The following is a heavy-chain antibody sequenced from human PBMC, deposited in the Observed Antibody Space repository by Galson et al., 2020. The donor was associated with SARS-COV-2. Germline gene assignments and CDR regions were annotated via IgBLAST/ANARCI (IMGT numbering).Heavy chain of an antibody. Sequence: GESLKISCAASRFTFSSYSMNWVRQAPGKGREWVSSISSSSSYIYYADSVKGRFTISRDNAKDSLYLQMNSLRAEDTAVYYCARDDVYYYDSSEYMVVWGKGTTVAVS. D-gene: IGHD3-22*01. J-gene: IGHJ6*03. CDR3: ARDDVYYYDSSEYMVV. V-gene: IGHV3-21*01. CDR2: ISSSSSYI. CDR1: RFTFSSYS.